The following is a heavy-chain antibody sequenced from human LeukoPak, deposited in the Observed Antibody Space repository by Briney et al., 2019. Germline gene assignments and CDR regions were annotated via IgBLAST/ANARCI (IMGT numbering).Heavy chain of an antibody. J-gene: IGHJ6*03. CDR3: ARGSGWYVGYYYYYMDV. D-gene: IGHD6-19*01. CDR2: INPNSGGT. CDR1: GYTFTGYY. V-gene: IGHV1-2*02. Sequence: GASVKVSCKASGYTFTGYYMHWVRQAPGQGLEWMGWINPNSGGTNYAQKFQGRVTMTRDTSISTAYMELSRLRSDDTAVYYCARGSGWYVGYYYYYMDVWGKGTTVTVSS.